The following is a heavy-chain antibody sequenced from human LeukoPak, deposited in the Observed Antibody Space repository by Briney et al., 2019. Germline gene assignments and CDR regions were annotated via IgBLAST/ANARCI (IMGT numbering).Heavy chain of an antibody. D-gene: IGHD6-19*01. J-gene: IGHJ4*02. CDR1: GGTFSSYA. V-gene: IGHV1-69*05. CDR3: ARDSSGWSDQMNAFDF. Sequence: VASVKVSCKASGGTFSSYAISGVRQAPGQGLEWMGGIIPIFGTANYAQKFQGRVTITTDESKSTAYMELSSLRSEDTAVYYCARDSSGWSDQMNAFDFWGQGTLVTVSS. CDR2: IIPIFGTA.